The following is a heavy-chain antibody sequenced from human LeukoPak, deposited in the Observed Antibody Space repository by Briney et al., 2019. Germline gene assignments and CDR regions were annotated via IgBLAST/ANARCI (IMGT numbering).Heavy chain of an antibody. CDR3: AKGAAYGDT. Sequence: SVKVSCKASGGTVSNFAITWVRQAPGLGLEWMGAIIPTFDTPNYAQKIQGRVTITTDESTSTAHMELSSLRSEDTAMCYCAKGAAYGDTWGQGTLVTVSS. J-gene: IGHJ4*02. CDR2: IIPTFDTP. D-gene: IGHD4-17*01. V-gene: IGHV1-69*05. CDR1: GGTVSNFA.